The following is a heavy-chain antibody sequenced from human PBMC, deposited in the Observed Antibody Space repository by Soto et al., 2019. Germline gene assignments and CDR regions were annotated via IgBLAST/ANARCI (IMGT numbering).Heavy chain of an antibody. Sequence: GGSLRLSCAASGFTFSSYWMSWVRQAPGKGLEWVANIKQDGSEKYYVDSVKGRFTISRDNAKNSLYLQMNSLRAEDTAVHYCARDPLYSSSPSPHFDYWGQGTLVTVSS. J-gene: IGHJ4*02. CDR2: IKQDGSEK. V-gene: IGHV3-7*01. D-gene: IGHD6-6*01. CDR1: GFTFSSYW. CDR3: ARDPLYSSSPSPHFDY.